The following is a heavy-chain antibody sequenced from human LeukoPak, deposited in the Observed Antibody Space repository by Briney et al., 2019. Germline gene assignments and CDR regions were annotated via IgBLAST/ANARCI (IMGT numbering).Heavy chain of an antibody. D-gene: IGHD6-13*01. CDR1: GVSISNYF. CDR3: ATRNPAAVGHEVDS. CDR2: IYGSGTT. V-gene: IGHV4-59*08. J-gene: IGHJ4*02. Sequence: KPAETLSLTCTISGVSISNYFWTWLRQPPGKGLEGSGYIYGSGTTYYNPSLESRVTISVDTSKNQFSVKLTSVTAADTAVYYCATRNPAAVGHEVDSWGQGILVSVSS.